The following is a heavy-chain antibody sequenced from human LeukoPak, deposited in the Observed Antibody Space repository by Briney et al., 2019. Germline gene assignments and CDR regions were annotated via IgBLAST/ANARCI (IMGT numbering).Heavy chain of an antibody. CDR3: TREYLTVSYFDY. Sequence: GESLRLSCAASGFTFSSYWMSWVRQAPGKGLEWVANINQDGSAQYYVDSVKGRFTISRDNAKNSLFLQMNSLRGEDTAVYYCTREYLTVSYFDYWGQGTLVTVSS. CDR2: INQDGSAQ. V-gene: IGHV3-7*05. D-gene: IGHD4-11*01. J-gene: IGHJ4*02. CDR1: GFTFSSYW.